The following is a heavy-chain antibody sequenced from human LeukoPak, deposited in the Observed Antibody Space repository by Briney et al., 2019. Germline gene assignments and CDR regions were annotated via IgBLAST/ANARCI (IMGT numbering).Heavy chain of an antibody. CDR2: IYSGGST. D-gene: IGHD2-21*02. V-gene: IGHV3-66*01. CDR1: GFTVSSNY. CDR3: ASPSEGVVVTAAPFDY. J-gene: IGHJ4*02. Sequence: GGSLRLSCAASGFTVSSNYMSWVRQAPGKGLEWVSVIYSGGSTYYADSVKGRFTISRDNSKNTLYLQMNSLRAEDTAVYYCASPSEGVVVTAAPFDYWGQGTLVTVSS.